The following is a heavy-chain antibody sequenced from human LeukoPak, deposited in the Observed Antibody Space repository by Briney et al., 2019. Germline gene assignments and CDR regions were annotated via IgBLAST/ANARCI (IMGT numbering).Heavy chain of an antibody. V-gene: IGHV3-74*01. Sequence: GGTLTLTCAASGVDLSTYLMHWVRQAPGKGLVWVSRINTDGRSTNYADSVKGRFTISRDNSRSNLYLQMNSLRPEDTAIYYCAREGYYGSGSPPSLYFDYWGQGTLVTVSS. D-gene: IGHD3-10*01. CDR2: INTDGRST. CDR1: GVDLSTYL. J-gene: IGHJ4*02. CDR3: AREGYYGSGSPPSLYFDY.